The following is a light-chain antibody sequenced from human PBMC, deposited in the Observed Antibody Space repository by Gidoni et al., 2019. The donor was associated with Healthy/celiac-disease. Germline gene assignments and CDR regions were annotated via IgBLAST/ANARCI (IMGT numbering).Light chain of an antibody. J-gene: IGKJ1*01. Sequence: DIQLTQSPSTLSASVGDRVTITCRASQGIRSYLAWYQQKPRKAPKLLIYEASVLETGVPPRFSGTASGTEFALTISSLQPDDFAAYYCQQYNKYPWTFGQGTKVEIK. V-gene: IGKV1-5*03. CDR1: QGIRSY. CDR3: QQYNKYPWT. CDR2: EAS.